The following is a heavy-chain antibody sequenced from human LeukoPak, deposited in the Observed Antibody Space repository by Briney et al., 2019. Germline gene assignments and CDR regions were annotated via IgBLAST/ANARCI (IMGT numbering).Heavy chain of an antibody. Sequence: GGSLRLSCAASGFTFSNYAMSWVGQAPGKGLEWVSTITGGGGSTYYADSVKGRLTISRDDFKNTLYLQMSSLRDEDTAVYYCTTYSRSLDYWGQGTLVTVSS. J-gene: IGHJ4*02. CDR2: ITGGGGST. CDR3: TTYSRSLDY. V-gene: IGHV3-23*01. CDR1: GFTFSNYA. D-gene: IGHD1-26*01.